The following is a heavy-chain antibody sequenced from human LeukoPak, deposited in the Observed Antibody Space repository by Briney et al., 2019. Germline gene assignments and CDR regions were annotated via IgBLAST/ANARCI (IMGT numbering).Heavy chain of an antibody. J-gene: IGHJ3*02. CDR2: IYYSGST. CDR3: ARHAAMIGYDAFDI. D-gene: IGHD3-22*01. Sequence: PGGSLRLSCAASGFTFSSYSMNWVRQAPGKGLEWSGDIYYSGSTYYNPSLKSRVTISVDTSKNQFSLKLSSVTAADKAVYYCARHAAMIGYDAFDIWGQGTMVTVSS. CDR1: GFTFSSYSMN. V-gene: IGHV4-59*04.